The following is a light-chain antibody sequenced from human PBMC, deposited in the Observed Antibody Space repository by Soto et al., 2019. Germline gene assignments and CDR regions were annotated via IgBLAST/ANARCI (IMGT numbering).Light chain of an antibody. V-gene: IGLV2-14*01. Sequence: QSALAQPASVSGSPGQSITISCTGTSSDVGGYNYVCWYQQHPGKAPKLMIYDVTNRPSGVSDRFSGSKSGNTASLSISGLQAVDEADYYCSSYTSSSTLVFGGGTKVTVL. CDR1: SSDVGGYNY. J-gene: IGLJ2*01. CDR3: SSYTSSSTLV. CDR2: DVT.